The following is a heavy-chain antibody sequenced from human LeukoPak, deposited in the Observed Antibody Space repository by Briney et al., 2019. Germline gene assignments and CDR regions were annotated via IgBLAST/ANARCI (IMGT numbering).Heavy chain of an antibody. Sequence: SETLSLTCTVSGGSISSSSYYWGWIRQPPGKGLEWIGSIYYSGSTYYNPSLKSRVTISVDTSKNQFSLKLSSVTAADTAVYYCARRITMVRGGRKHRGAFDIWGQGTMVTVSS. D-gene: IGHD3-10*01. J-gene: IGHJ3*02. V-gene: IGHV4-39*01. CDR1: GGSISSSSYY. CDR2: IYYSGST. CDR3: ARRITMVRGGRKHRGAFDI.